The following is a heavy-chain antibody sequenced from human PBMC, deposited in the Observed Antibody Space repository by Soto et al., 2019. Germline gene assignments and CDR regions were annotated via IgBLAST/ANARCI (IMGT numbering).Heavy chain of an antibody. V-gene: IGHV3-33*01. Sequence: QVQLVESGGGVVQPGRSLRLSCAASGFTFSRYGMHWVRQAPGKGLEWVAVIWSDDSNKFYAGSVKGRFSISRDNSKNTLFLQMNSLRDEDSAVYYCVTGEAARPSYYYYYGLDVWGQGTTVAVSS. J-gene: IGHJ6*02. CDR1: GFTFSRYG. CDR2: IWSDDSNK. CDR3: VTGEAARPSYYYYYGLDV. D-gene: IGHD6-25*01.